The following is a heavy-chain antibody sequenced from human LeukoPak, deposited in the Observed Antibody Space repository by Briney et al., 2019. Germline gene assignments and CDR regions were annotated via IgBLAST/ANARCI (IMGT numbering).Heavy chain of an antibody. Sequence: SETLSLTCAVYGGSFSGYYWSWIRQPPGKGLEWIGEINHSGSTNYNPSLKSRVTISVDTSKNQFSLQLSSVTAADTAVYYCARRPNYYGSGSYYKGLRYFDYWGQGTLVTVSS. CDR1: GGSFSGYY. D-gene: IGHD3-10*01. CDR3: ARRPNYYGSGSYYKGLRYFDY. CDR2: INHSGST. V-gene: IGHV4-34*01. J-gene: IGHJ4*02.